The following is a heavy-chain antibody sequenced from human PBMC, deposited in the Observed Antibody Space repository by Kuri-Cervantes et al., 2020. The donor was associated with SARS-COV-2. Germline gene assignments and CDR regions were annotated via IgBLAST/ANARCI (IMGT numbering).Heavy chain of an antibody. CDR2: ISYDGSNK. J-gene: IGHJ4*02. V-gene: IGHV3-30*18. D-gene: IGHD3-22*01. CDR3: AKDQLAYDSSGFDY. CDR1: GFTFSSYG. Sequence: LSLTCAASGFTFSSYGMHWVRQAPGKGLEWVAVISYDGSNKYYADSVKGRFTISRDNSKNTLYLQMNSLRAEDTAVYYCAKDQLAYDSSGFDYWGQGTLVTVSS.